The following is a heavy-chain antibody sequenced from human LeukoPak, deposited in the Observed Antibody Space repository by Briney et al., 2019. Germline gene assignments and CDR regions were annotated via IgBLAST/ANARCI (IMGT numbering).Heavy chain of an antibody. V-gene: IGHV1-69*05. CDR2: IIPIFGTA. CDR3: ARVCSSTSCYSSSPGGWFDP. Sequence: ASVEVSCKASGGTFSSYAISWVRQAPGQGLEWMGGIIPIFGTANYAQKFQGRVTITTDESTSTAYMELSSLRSEDTAVYYCARVCSSTSCYSSSPGGWFDPWGQGTLVTVSS. D-gene: IGHD2-2*01. CDR1: GGTFSSYA. J-gene: IGHJ5*02.